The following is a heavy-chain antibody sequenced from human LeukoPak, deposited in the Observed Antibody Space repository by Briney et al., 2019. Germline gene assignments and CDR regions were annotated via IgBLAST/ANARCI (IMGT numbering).Heavy chain of an antibody. D-gene: IGHD6-19*01. CDR3: AKDFSNDWTGSYIDL. J-gene: IGHJ2*01. Sequence: PGGSLRLSCAASGFTFYDYGMHWVWQVPGKGLECVSGIRWISESIAYGDSVRGRFTISRENAKNSLYLQMSSLRPEDTALYYCAKDFSNDWTGSYIDLWGRGTLVIVSS. V-gene: IGHV3-9*01. CDR1: GFTFYDYG. CDR2: IRWISESI.